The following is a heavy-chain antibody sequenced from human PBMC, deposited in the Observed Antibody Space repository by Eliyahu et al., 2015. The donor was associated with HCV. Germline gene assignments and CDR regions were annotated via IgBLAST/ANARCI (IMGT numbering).Heavy chain of an antibody. D-gene: IGHD1-1*01. Sequence: QVQLVQSGPEVKKPGASVKVSCKASGYIFSNYGVAWVRQANGQGLEWMGWXSVYSGNTNYAQKFQGRVTMTADTSTNTAYMELRSLKSDDTAVYYCAKVGGHWNHYGDSWGQGTLVTVSS. CDR3: AKVGGHWNHYGDS. CDR1: GYIFSNYG. J-gene: IGHJ4*02. CDR2: XSVYSGNT. V-gene: IGHV1-18*01.